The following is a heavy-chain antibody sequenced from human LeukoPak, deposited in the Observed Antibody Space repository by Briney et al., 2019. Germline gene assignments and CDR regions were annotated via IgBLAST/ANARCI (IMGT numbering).Heavy chain of an antibody. CDR2: IIPIFGTA. Sequence: SVKISCKASGGTFSSYAISWVRQAPGQGLEWMGRIIPIFGTANYAQKFQGRGTITTDESTSTAYMELSSLRSEDTAVYYCASHLYRRARGDYYYYMDVWGKGTTVTVSS. D-gene: IGHD3-10*01. CDR1: GGTFSSYA. J-gene: IGHJ6*03. V-gene: IGHV1-69*05. CDR3: ASHLYRRARGDYYYYMDV.